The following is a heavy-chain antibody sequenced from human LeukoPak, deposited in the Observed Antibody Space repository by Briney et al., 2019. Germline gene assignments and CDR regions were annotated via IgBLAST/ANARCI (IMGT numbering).Heavy chain of an antibody. CDR1: GFTISNYG. CDR3: ARGRFNYDSSGYSSFYH. V-gene: IGHV3-30*03. J-gene: IGHJ4*02. CDR2: LTDDGNNK. D-gene: IGHD3-22*01. Sequence: GRSLRLSCAASGFTISNYGMHWVRQAPGKGLEWVAVLTDDGNNKIYVESVKGRFSISRDNTKNTLYLQMDSLRPEDTAVYYCARGRFNYDSSGYSSFYHWGQGTLVTVSS.